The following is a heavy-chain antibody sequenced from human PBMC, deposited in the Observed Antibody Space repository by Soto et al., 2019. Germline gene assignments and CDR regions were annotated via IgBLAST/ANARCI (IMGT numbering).Heavy chain of an antibody. V-gene: IGHV3-53*01. Sequence: GGSLRLSCAASGFTVSSNYTSWVRQAPGKGLEWVSVIYSGGSTYYADSVKGRFTISRDNSKNTLYLQMNSLRAEDTAVYYCARGLYCSGGSCYGMDVWGQGTKVTVSS. J-gene: IGHJ6*02. CDR2: IYSGGST. CDR1: GFTVSSNY. CDR3: ARGLYCSGGSCYGMDV. D-gene: IGHD2-15*01.